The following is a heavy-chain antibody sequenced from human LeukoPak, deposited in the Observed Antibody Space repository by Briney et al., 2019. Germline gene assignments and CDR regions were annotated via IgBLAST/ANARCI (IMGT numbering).Heavy chain of an antibody. D-gene: IGHD6-13*01. CDR3: ARAGSSSRYTGNWFDP. V-gene: IGHV1-69*04. CDR2: IIPILGIA. CDR1: GGTFSSYA. J-gene: IGHJ5*02. Sequence: GASVKVSCKASGGTFSSYAISWVRQAPGQGLEWMGRIIPILGIANYAQKFQGRVTITADKSTSTAYMELSSLRSEDTAVYYCARAGSSSRYTGNWFDPWGQGTLVTVSS.